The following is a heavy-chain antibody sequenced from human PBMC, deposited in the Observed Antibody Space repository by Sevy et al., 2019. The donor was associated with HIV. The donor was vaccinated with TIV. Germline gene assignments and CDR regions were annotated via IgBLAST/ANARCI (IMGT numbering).Heavy chain of an antibody. J-gene: IGHJ6*03. CDR2: ISSNNGNT. Sequence: ASVKVSCKASGYTFTSFGISWVRQAPGQGFEWIGWISSNNGNTKYAQKFQGRVTMTTETSTSTAYMELRNRRSDDTALYYCARRRPHDYYYFYMDVWGKGTTVTVSS. CDR3: ARRRPHDYYYFYMDV. V-gene: IGHV1-18*01. CDR1: GYTFTSFG.